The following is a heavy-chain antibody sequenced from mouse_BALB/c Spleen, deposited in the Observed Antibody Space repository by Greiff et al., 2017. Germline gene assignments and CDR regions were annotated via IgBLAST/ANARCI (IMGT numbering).Heavy chain of an antibody. CDR2: ILPGSGST. D-gene: IGHD1-1*01. V-gene: IGHV1-54*02. CDR1: GYAFTNYL. Sequence: VQGVESGAELVRPGTSVKVSCKASGYAFTNYLIEWVKQRPGHGLEWIGEILPGSGSTNYNEKFKGKATFTADTSSNTAYMQLSSLTSEDSAVYYCARPDYYGSSRYWYFDVWGAGTTVTVSS. CDR3: ARPDYYGSSRYWYFDV. J-gene: IGHJ1*01.